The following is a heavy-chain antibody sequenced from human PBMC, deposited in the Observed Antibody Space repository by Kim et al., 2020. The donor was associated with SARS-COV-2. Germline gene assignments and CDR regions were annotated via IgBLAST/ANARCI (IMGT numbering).Heavy chain of an antibody. J-gene: IGHJ3*02. CDR3: ARGPLRAFDI. CDR2: INHSGST. CDR1: GGSFSGYY. V-gene: IGHV4-34*01. Sequence: SETLSLTCAVYGGSFSGYYWSWIRQPPGKGLEWIGEINHSGSTNYNPSLKSRVTISVDTSKNQFSLKLSSVTAADTAVYYCARGPLRAFDIWGQGTMVTV.